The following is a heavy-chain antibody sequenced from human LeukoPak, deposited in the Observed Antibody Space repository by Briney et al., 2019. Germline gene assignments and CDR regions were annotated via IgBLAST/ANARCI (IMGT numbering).Heavy chain of an antibody. CDR1: GGSISSGNYY. Sequence: PSETLSLTCTVSGGSISSGNYYWNWIRQPAGKGLEWIGRIWADGAPTYRPSLKSRVTISVDTSKNQFSLRLSSVTAADTAVYYCARGRDSRGYQFMGFDSWGQGTLVTVSS. CDR3: ARGRDSRGYQFMGFDS. D-gene: IGHD3-22*01. V-gene: IGHV4-61*02. CDR2: IWADGAP. J-gene: IGHJ4*02.